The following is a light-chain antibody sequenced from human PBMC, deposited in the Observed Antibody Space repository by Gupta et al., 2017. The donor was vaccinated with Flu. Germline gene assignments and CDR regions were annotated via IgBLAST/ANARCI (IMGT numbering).Light chain of an antibody. CDR2: AAS. V-gene: IGKV1D-16*01. CDR1: QAIGTW. Sequence: DIQMTQSPSSLSASVGDRITITCRASQAIGTWLAWHQQRPGKAPKSLIHAASSLQSGVPSRFSGSGSGRDFTLTISSRQPEDFGAYYCQQYATNPPTFGPGTKVDIK. J-gene: IGKJ3*01. CDR3: QQYATNPPT.